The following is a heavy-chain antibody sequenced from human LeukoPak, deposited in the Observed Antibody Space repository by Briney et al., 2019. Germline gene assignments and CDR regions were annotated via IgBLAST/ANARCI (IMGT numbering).Heavy chain of an antibody. J-gene: IGHJ4*02. D-gene: IGHD7-27*01. CDR1: GFTFSNYW. V-gene: IGHV3-7*01. CDR3: ARDYVWGSSESDY. CDR2: IKPDGSEK. Sequence: GGSLRLSCAASGFTFSNYWMTWFRQTPGKGLEWVGNIKPDGSEKYYVDSVKGRFTISRDNAKDSLFLQMSSLRVEDTAIYYCARDYVWGSSESDYWGQGTLVTVSS.